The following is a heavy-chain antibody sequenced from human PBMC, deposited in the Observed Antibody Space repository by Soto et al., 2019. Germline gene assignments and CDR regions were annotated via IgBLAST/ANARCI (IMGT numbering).Heavy chain of an antibody. CDR2: ISSSSSTI. V-gene: IGHV3-48*02. CDR3: ARVKVEFSYYGMDV. D-gene: IGHD3-10*01. J-gene: IGHJ6*02. CDR1: GFTFSSYS. Sequence: VQLVESGGGLVQPGGSLRLSCAASGFTFSSYSMNWVRQAPGKGLEWVSYISSSSSTIYYADSVKGRFTISRDNAKNSLYLQMNSLRDEDTAVYYCARVKVEFSYYGMDVWGQGTTVTVSS.